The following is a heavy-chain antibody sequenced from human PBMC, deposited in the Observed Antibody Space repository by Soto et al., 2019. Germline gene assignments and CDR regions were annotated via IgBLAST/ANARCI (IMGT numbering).Heavy chain of an antibody. CDR3: AREEIPSACGGDCYGYY. CDR2: IIPIFGTA. CDR1: GGTFSSYA. Sequence: GASVKVSCKASGGTFSSYAISWVRQAPGQGLEWMGGIIPIFGTANYAQKFQGRVTITADESTSTAYMELSSLRSEDTAVYYCAREEIPSACGGDCYGYYWGQGTLVTVSS. D-gene: IGHD2-21*02. V-gene: IGHV1-69*13. J-gene: IGHJ4*02.